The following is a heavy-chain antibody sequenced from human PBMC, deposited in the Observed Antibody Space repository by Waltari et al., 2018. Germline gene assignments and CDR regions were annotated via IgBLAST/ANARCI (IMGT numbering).Heavy chain of an antibody. CDR2: IIPIFGTA. D-gene: IGHD6-13*01. CDR3: ARGKRAAAAHGAFDI. CDR1: GGTFSSYA. J-gene: IGHJ3*02. V-gene: IGHV1-69*01. Sequence: QVQLVQSGAEVKKPGSSVKVSCKASGGTFSSYAISWVRQAPGQGLEWMGWIIPIFGTANYAQKCQGRVTITADESTSTAYMGLSSLRSEDTAVYYCARGKRAAAAHGAFDIWGQGTMVTVSS.